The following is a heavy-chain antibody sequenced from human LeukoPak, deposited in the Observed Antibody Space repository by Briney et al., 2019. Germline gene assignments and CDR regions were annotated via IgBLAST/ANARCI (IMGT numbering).Heavy chain of an antibody. J-gene: IGHJ4*02. Sequence: ASVKVSCKASGYTFTGYYMHWVRQAPGQGLEWMGWINPNSGGTNYAQKFQGRVTMTRDTSISTAYMELGRLRSDDTAVYYCASAGGYSYGAPDYWGQGTLVTVSS. V-gene: IGHV1-2*02. D-gene: IGHD5-18*01. CDR3: ASAGGYSYGAPDY. CDR1: GYTFTGYY. CDR2: INPNSGGT.